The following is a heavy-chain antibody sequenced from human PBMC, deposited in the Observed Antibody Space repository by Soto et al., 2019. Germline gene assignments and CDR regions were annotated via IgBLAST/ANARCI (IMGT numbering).Heavy chain of an antibody. J-gene: IGHJ4*02. CDR2: ISGSGGST. Sequence: GGSLRLSCAASGFTFSSYAMSWVRQAPGKGLEWVSAISGSGGSTYYADSVKGRFTISRDNSKNTLYLQMNSLRAEDTAVYYCARIPFDHVWGTDRYSPNFDYWGQGTQVTVSS. CDR1: GFTFSSYA. D-gene: IGHD3-16*02. CDR3: ARIPFDHVWGTDRYSPNFDY. V-gene: IGHV3-23*01.